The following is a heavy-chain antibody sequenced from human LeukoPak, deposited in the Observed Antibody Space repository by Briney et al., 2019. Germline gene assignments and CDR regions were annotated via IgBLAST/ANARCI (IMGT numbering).Heavy chain of an antibody. CDR1: GGSISSYY. CDR3: ARQLQEKTFFDY. D-gene: IGHD5-24*01. CDR2: IYYSGST. V-gene: IGHV4-59*08. Sequence: PSETLSLTCTVSGGSISSYYWSWIRQPPGKGLEWIGYIYYSGSTNYNPSLKSRVTISVDTSKNQFSLKLSSVTAAYTAVYYCARQLQEKTFFDYWGQGTLVTVSS. J-gene: IGHJ4*02.